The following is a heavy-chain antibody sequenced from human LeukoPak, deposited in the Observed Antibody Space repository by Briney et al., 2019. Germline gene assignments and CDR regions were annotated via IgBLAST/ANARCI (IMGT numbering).Heavy chain of an antibody. CDR2: IYYSGST. Sequence: PSETLSLTCALSGGSFSGYYWSWIRQPPGKGLEWIGYIYYSGSTYYNPSLKSRVTISVDTSKNQFSLKLSSVTAADTAVYYCARLDSSSWYYDYWGQGTLVTVSS. CDR1: GGSFSGYY. CDR3: ARLDSSSWYYDY. J-gene: IGHJ4*02. V-gene: IGHV4-30-4*08. D-gene: IGHD6-13*01.